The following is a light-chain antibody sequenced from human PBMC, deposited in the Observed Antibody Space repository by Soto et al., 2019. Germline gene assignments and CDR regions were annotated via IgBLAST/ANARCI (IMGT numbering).Light chain of an antibody. CDR3: QQYNGYWT. CDR2: EAS. V-gene: IGKV1-5*03. Sequence: DIQMTQSPSTLSASVGDRVTITCRACQSISGSLAWYQQKAGKAPKLLIYEASNLKSGVPSRFSGSGSGTEYTLTISSLQPDDSASYYCQQYNGYWTFGQGTRVEIK. J-gene: IGKJ1*01. CDR1: QSISGS.